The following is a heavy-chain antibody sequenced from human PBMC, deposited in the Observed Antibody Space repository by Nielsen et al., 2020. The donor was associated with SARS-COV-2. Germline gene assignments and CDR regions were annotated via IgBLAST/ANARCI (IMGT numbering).Heavy chain of an antibody. J-gene: IGHJ4*02. V-gene: IGHV3-11*05. D-gene: IGHD5-12*01. Sequence: GGSLRLSCAVSGFTFSGSALHWVRQAPGKGLEWVSYISDNSGSRIYTNYADSVKGRFTISRDNDKKLLHLQMNSLRVDDTAVYFCARGGRRYSGYPRDYWGQGTLVIVSS. CDR1: GFTFSGSA. CDR3: ARGGRRYSGYPRDY. CDR2: ISDNSGSRIYT.